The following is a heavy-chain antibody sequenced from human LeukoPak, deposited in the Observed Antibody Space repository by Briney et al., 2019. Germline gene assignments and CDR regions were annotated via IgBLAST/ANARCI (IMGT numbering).Heavy chain of an antibody. CDR1: GGSISSSSYY. V-gene: IGHV4-39*07. CDR2: IYYSGST. CDR3: ARDDGLPFDY. J-gene: IGHJ4*02. Sequence: SETLSLTCTVSGGSISSSSYYWGWIRQPPGKGLEWIGSIYYSGSTYYNPSLKSRVTISVDTSKNQFSLKLSSVTAADTAVYYCARDDGLPFDYWGQGTLVTVSS. D-gene: IGHD3-9*01.